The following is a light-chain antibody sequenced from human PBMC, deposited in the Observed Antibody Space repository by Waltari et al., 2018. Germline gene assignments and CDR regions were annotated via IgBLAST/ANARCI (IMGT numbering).Light chain of an antibody. V-gene: IGKV3-20*01. CDR1: PSVSSSY. CDR2: GAS. CDR3: QQYGSSLIT. Sequence: EIVLTPSPGILSLSPGERATLSCRASPSVSSSYLAWYQQKPGQAPRLLIYGASSRATGIPDRFSGSGSGTDFTLTISRLGPEDFAVYYCQQYGSSLITFGQGTRLEIK. J-gene: IGKJ5*01.